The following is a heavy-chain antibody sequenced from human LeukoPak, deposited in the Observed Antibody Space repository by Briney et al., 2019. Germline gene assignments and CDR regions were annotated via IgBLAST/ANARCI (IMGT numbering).Heavy chain of an antibody. CDR1: GFTFSSYA. CDR2: ISGSGGST. V-gene: IGHV3-23*01. J-gene: IGHJ4*02. D-gene: IGHD4-17*01. CDR3: AKVDGDYGDYVISLPPSYFDY. Sequence: GGSLRLSCAASGFTFSSYAMSWVRQAPGKGLEWVSAISGSGGSTYYADSVKGRFTISRDNSKNTLYLQMNSLRAEDTAVYYCAKVDGDYGDYVISLPPSYFDYWGQGTPVTVSS.